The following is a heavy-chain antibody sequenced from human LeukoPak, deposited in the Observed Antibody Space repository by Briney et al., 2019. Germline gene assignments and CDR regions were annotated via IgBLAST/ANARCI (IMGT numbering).Heavy chain of an antibody. CDR2: ISSSSSYI. J-gene: IGHJ3*02. V-gene: IGHV3-21*01. Sequence: GGYLRLYCAASGFTFSSYSMNWVRQAPGKGLEWVSSISSSSSYIYYADSVKVRFTISRDDATNSLYLQMNSLRAEDTAVYYCAKVAYYNDSSGYYLDAFDIWGQGTMVTVSS. D-gene: IGHD3-22*01. CDR3: AKVAYYNDSSGYYLDAFDI. CDR1: GFTFSSYS.